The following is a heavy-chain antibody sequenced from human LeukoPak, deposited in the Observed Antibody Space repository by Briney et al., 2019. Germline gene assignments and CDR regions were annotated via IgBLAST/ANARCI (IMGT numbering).Heavy chain of an antibody. CDR3: AKVSRGEPSDY. Sequence: PGGSLRLSCAASGFTFSSYSMNWVRQAPGKGLEWVSAISGSGGRTHYADSVKGRFTISRDNSKNTLYLQMNSLRAEDTAVYYCAKVSRGEPSDYWGQGTLVTVSS. CDR1: GFTFSSYS. J-gene: IGHJ4*02. CDR2: ISGSGGRT. V-gene: IGHV3-23*01. D-gene: IGHD4-17*01.